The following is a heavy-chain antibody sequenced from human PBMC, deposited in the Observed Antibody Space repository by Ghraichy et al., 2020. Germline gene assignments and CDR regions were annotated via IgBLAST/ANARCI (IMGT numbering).Heavy chain of an antibody. CDR1: GYTLTELS. D-gene: IGHD1-7*01. J-gene: IGHJ4*02. CDR2: FNPEDGET. Sequence: ASVKVSCKVSGYTLTELSMHWVRQAPGKGLEWMGGFNPEDGETIYAQKFQGRVTMTEDTSTDTAYMELSSLRSEDTAVYYCATVLPGELQPDYWGQGTLVTVSS. V-gene: IGHV1-24*01. CDR3: ATVLPGELQPDY.